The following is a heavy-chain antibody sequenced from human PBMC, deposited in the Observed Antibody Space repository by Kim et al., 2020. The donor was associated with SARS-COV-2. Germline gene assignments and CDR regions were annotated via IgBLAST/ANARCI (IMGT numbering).Heavy chain of an antibody. CDR3: ASYLWKNNWFDP. J-gene: IGHJ5*02. CDR2: IYYSGST. Sequence: SETLSLTCTVSGGSISSSSYYWGWIRQPPGKGLEWIGSIYYSGSTYYNPSLKSRVTISVDTSKNQFSLKLSSVTAADTAVYYCASYLWKNNWFDPWGEGTLVTVSS. CDR1: GGSISSSSYY. V-gene: IGHV4-39*07. D-gene: IGHD1-1*01.